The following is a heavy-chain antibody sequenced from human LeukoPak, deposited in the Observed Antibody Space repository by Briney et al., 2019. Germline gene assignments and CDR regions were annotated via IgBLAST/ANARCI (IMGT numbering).Heavy chain of an antibody. V-gene: IGHV3-23*01. J-gene: IGHJ4*02. D-gene: IGHD6-19*01. CDR1: GFTSNRNA. CDR3: VRRGDASSGWGDHDF. Sequence: PGGSLRLSCAASGFTSNRNAISWVRQAPGKGLECVSTIGGSGDKTFYADSVKGRFTISRDNSKNMVHLQMNSLTGEDTALYYCVRRGDASSGWGDHDFWGQGALVTVSS. CDR2: IGGSGDKT.